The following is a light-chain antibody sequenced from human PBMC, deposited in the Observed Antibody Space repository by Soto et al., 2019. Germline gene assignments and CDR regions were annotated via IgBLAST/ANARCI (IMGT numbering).Light chain of an antibody. Sequence: QSAMTQPRSVSGSPGHSVTISCTGTSSDVGGYSYVSWYQQHPGKAPKLMISDVSKRPSGVPDRFSGSKFGNTASLTMSGIQAEDEDDYYCCSYAGEFTYVFGSGTKLTVL. V-gene: IGLV2-11*01. CDR2: DVS. CDR1: SSDVGGYSY. J-gene: IGLJ1*01. CDR3: CSYAGEFTYV.